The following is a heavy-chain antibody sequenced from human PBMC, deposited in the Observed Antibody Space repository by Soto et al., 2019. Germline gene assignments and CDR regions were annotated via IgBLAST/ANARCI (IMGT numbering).Heavy chain of an antibody. J-gene: IGHJ5*02. CDR3: AHGRWEASRAAFRGWFDP. CDR1: GGTFSSYT. V-gene: IGHV1-69*02. D-gene: IGHD6-6*01. CDR2: IIPIVGIT. Sequence: QVQLVQSGAEVKKPGSSVKVSCKASGGTFSSYTISWVRQAPGQGLEWMGRIIPIVGITNYAQKFQGRVTIPAAKPTATAYMGLSSLRSEETAVYYCAHGRWEASRAAFRGWFDPWGQGTLVTVSS.